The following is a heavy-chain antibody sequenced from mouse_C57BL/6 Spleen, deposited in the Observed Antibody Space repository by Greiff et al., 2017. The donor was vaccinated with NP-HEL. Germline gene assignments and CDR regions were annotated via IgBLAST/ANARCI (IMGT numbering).Heavy chain of an antibody. CDR3: ARGTFLYYFDY. J-gene: IGHJ2*01. CDR2: IDPSDSYT. V-gene: IGHV1-59*01. Sequence: QVQLQQSGAELVRPGTSVKLSCKASGYTFTSYWMHWVKQRPGQGLEWIGVIDPSDSYTNYNQKFKGKATLTVDTSSSTAYMQLSSLTSEDSAVYYCARGTFLYYFDYWGQGTTLTVSS. CDR1: GYTFTSYW.